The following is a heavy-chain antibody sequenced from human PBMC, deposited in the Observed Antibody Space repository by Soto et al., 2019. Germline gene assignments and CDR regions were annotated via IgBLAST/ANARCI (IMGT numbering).Heavy chain of an antibody. J-gene: IGHJ3*01. D-gene: IGHD3-3*01. CDR1: GFTFDSYA. V-gene: IGHV3-23*01. Sequence: EVKLLESGGGLAQPGGSLRLSCVGSGFTFDSYAISWVRQAPGKGLQWISAISGNGAGKEYAHSVKGRFTISRDNSKKTLNLQMNSLRAEDTALYYCANDTVCVYSFWSGYYSDGLDVWGQGTLVTVSS. CDR3: ANDTVCVYSFWSGYYSDGLDV. CDR2: ISGNGAGK.